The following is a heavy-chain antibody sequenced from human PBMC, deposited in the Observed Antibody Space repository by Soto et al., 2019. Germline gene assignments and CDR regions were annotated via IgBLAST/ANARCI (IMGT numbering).Heavy chain of an antibody. Sequence: QVQLVQSGGEEKKPGASVKVSCKASGDTFTRYGISWVRQAPGQGLEWMGWISAYNGNTNYAQKLQGRVTMTTDTSTSTAYMELRSLGSDDTAVYYCARGALGSAVAGYWYFDLWGRGTLVTVSS. V-gene: IGHV1-18*01. CDR2: ISAYNGNT. CDR1: GDTFTRYG. D-gene: IGHD6-19*01. J-gene: IGHJ2*01. CDR3: ARGALGSAVAGYWYFDL.